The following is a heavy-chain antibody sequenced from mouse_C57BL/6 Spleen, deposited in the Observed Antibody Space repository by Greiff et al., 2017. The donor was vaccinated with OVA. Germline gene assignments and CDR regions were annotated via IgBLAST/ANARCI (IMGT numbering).Heavy chain of an antibody. J-gene: IGHJ1*03. Sequence: VKLMESGPGLVQPSQSLSITCTVSGFSLTSYGVHWVRQSPGKGLEWLGVIWSGGSTDYNAAFISRLSISKDNSKSQVFFKMNSLQADDTAIYYCARGGYGSSYVGYFDVWGTGTTVTVSS. V-gene: IGHV2-2*01. CDR3: ARGGYGSSYVGYFDV. CDR1: GFSLTSYG. CDR2: IWSGGST. D-gene: IGHD1-1*01.